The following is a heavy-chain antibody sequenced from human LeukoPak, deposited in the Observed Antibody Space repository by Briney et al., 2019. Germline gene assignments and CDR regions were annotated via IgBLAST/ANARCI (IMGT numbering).Heavy chain of an antibody. Sequence: SETLSLTCTVSGDSISSYYWSWIRQPAGKGLERIGPIYTTGSTNYNPSLKSRATISVDKSKNQFSLKLTSVIAADTAVYYCAGSSTYGSGHFLFFYWGQGTLVTVSS. CDR1: GDSISSYY. CDR2: IYTTGST. D-gene: IGHD3-10*01. V-gene: IGHV4-4*07. CDR3: AGSSTYGSGHFLFFY. J-gene: IGHJ4*02.